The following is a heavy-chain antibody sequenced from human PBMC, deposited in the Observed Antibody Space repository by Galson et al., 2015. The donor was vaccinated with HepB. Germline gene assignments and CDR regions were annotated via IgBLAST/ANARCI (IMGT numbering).Heavy chain of an antibody. D-gene: IGHD3-16*01. J-gene: IGHJ4*02. V-gene: IGHV2-70*11. CDR2: IDWDDDK. CDR1: GFSLSTSGMC. CDR3: AHSGGFGYYFDY. Sequence: PALVKPTQTLTLTCTFSGFSLSTSGMCVSWIRQPPGKALEWLARIDWDDDKYYSTSLKTRLTISKDTSKNQVVLTMTNMDPVDTVTYYCAHSGGFGYYFDYWGQGTLVTVSS.